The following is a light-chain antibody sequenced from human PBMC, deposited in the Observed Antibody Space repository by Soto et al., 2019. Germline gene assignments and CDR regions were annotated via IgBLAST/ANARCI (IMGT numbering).Light chain of an antibody. CDR2: GAS. Sequence: EIVLTQSPGALSLSPGERAARSCRASQSVISTYLAWYQQKPGQAPRLLIYGASNRATGIPDRFSGSGSGTDFTLTISRLEPEDFAVYYCQQYDTSPLTFGGGTKVDI. J-gene: IGKJ4*01. CDR3: QQYDTSPLT. V-gene: IGKV3-20*01. CDR1: QSVISTY.